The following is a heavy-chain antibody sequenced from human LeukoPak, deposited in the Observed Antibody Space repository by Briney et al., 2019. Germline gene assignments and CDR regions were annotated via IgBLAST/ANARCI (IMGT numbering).Heavy chain of an antibody. D-gene: IGHD3-10*01. CDR2: MNPNSGNT. CDR3: ATSWFGESPYYYYYGMDV. V-gene: IGHV1-8*01. Sequence: ASVKVSCKASGYTFTSYDINWVRQATGQGLEWMGWMNPNSGNTGYAQKFQGRVTMTRNTSISTAYMELSSLRSEDTAVYYCATSWFGESPYYYYYGMDVWGQGTTVTVSS. CDR1: GYTFTSYD. J-gene: IGHJ6*02.